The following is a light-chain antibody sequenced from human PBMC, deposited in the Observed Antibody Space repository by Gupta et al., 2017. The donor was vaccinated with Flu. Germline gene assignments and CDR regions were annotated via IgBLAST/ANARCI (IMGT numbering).Light chain of an antibody. V-gene: IGKV1-27*01. CDR3: QKDSTAPFT. CDR2: AVS. J-gene: IGKJ3*01. CDR1: QGISSY. Sequence: PSSLTASIGDRVTITCLASQGISSYLARYQQEPGQVPNLLIYAVSTLQSGVPSPFSDSRSGTDFTLTISSLQRKDVATYFCQKDSTAPFTFGLGTKMDIK.